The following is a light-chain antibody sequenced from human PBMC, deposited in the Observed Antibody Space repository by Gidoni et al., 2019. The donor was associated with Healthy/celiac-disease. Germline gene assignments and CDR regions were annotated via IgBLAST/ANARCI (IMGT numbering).Light chain of an antibody. CDR1: QGIRND. V-gene: IGKV1-17*01. Sequence: DIQMTQSPSSLSASVGDRVTITCRASQGIRNDVGWYQQKPGKAPKRLIYAASSLQSGVPSRFSGSGSGTEFTLTISSLQTEDFATYYCLQHNSYPITFGQGTRLEIK. J-gene: IGKJ5*01. CDR3: LQHNSYPIT. CDR2: AAS.